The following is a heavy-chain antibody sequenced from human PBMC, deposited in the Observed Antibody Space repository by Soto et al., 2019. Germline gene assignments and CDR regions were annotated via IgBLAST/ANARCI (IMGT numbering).Heavy chain of an antibody. J-gene: IGHJ4*02. CDR2: INPNSGGT. Sequence: ASVKVSCKASGYTFTVYYMHCVRQSPLQWLEWMGCINPNSGGTNYAQKFQGRVTMTRDTSISTAYMELSRLRSDDTAVYYCARGEWRGVTKKGGNVDYWGQGTLVTVSS. D-gene: IGHD1-1*01. CDR3: ARGEWRGVTKKGGNVDY. CDR1: GYTFTVYY. V-gene: IGHV1-2*02.